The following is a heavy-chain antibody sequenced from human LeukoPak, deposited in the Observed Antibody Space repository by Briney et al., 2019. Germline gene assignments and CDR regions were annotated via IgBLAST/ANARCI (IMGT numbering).Heavy chain of an antibody. J-gene: IGHJ2*01. CDR1: GGSNSSSSYY. V-gene: IGHV4-39*01. CDR3: ARQTTARPSSWYFDL. D-gene: IGHD4-17*01. Sequence: SETLSLTCTVSGGSNSSSSYYWGWIRQPPGKGLEWIGSIYYSGTTYYSPSLKSRVTMSVDTSKSQFSLNLRYVTAADTAVYYCARQTTARPSSWYFDLLGPGTMVTVSS. CDR2: IYYSGTT.